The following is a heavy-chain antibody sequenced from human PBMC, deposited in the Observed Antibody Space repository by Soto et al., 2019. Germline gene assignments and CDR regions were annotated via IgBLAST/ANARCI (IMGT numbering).Heavy chain of an antibody. CDR3: ARRTGYSSGLSIHYYYYGMDV. CDR2: IIPIFGTA. D-gene: IGHD6-19*01. V-gene: IGHV1-69*01. J-gene: IGHJ6*02. Sequence: QVQLVQSGAEVKKPGSSVKVSCKASGGTFSSYAISWVRQAPGQGLEWMGGIIPIFGTANYAQKLQGRVTITADESTSTAYMELSSLRSEDTAVYYCARRTGYSSGLSIHYYYYGMDVWGQGTTVTVSS. CDR1: GGTFSSYA.